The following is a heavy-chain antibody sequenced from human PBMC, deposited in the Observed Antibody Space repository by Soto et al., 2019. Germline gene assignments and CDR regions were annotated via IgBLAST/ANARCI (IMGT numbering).Heavy chain of an antibody. CDR1: GGSISSYY. CDR3: ARNRAITMVRGVIMLDY. J-gene: IGHJ4*02. Sequence: PSETLSLTCTVSGGSISSYYWSWIRQPPGKGLEWIGYIYYSGSTNYNPSLKSRVTISVDTSKNQFSLKLSSVTAADTAVYYCARNRAITMVRGVIMLDYWGQATLVSVSS. CDR2: IYYSGST. V-gene: IGHV4-59*01. D-gene: IGHD3-10*01.